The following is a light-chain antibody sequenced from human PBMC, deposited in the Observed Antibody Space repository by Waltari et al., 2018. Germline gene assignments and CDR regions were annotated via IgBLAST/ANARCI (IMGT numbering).Light chain of an antibody. CDR1: ELPRKY. V-gene: IGLV3-10*01. J-gene: IGLJ1*01. Sequence: YELTQPPSLSVSPGQTARITCSGHELPRKYAYWFQQKSGQAPRLVKYEDTKRPSGIPEGVSGSSSGTVATLTITGAQVDDEADYYCYSSDSTGLRVFGGGTTVVVL. CDR3: YSSDSTGLRV. CDR2: EDT.